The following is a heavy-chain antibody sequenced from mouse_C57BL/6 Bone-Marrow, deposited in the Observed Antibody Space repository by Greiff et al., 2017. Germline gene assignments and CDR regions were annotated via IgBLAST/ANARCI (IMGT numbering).Heavy chain of an antibody. Sequence: QVQLQQSGAELVRPGTSVKVSCKASGYAFTNYLIEWVKQRPGQGLEWIGVINPGSGGTNYNEKFKGKATLTADKSSSTAYMQLSSLTSEDSAVXFCARFFLFITTVVDNWYFDVWGTGTTVTVSS. CDR2: INPGSGGT. D-gene: IGHD1-1*01. CDR3: ARFFLFITTVVDNWYFDV. J-gene: IGHJ1*03. V-gene: IGHV1-54*01. CDR1: GYAFTNYL.